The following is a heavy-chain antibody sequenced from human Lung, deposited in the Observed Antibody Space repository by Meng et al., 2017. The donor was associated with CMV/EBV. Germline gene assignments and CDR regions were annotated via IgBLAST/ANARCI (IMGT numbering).Heavy chain of an antibody. Sequence: SVXVSCNSSGGTFSSYTISWVRQAPGQGLEWMGRITPIVAIPRYAQKFQDRVTITADKFTSTTYMDLSSLRIEDTAVYYCATSQCSSENCRDAYNWFDSWGQGTLVTVSS. CDR2: ITPIVAIP. D-gene: IGHD2-2*01. V-gene: IGHV1-69*02. J-gene: IGHJ5*01. CDR3: ATSQCSSENCRDAYNWFDS. CDR1: GGTFSSYT.